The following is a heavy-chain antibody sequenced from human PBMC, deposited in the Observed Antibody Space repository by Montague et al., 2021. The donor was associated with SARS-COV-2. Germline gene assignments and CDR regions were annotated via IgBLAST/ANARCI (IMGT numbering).Heavy chain of an antibody. CDR1: GGSISSSSYY. Sequence: SETLSLTCTVSGGSISSSSYYWGWIRQPPGKGLEWIGSIYYSGSTYYNPSLKSRVTISVDTSKNQFSLNLSSVTAADTAVYYCAGFPTSYYYDSKAAPATPDAFDIWGQGTMVTVSS. V-gene: IGHV4-39*01. D-gene: IGHD3-22*01. J-gene: IGHJ3*02. CDR3: AGFPTSYYYDSKAAPATPDAFDI. CDR2: IYYSGST.